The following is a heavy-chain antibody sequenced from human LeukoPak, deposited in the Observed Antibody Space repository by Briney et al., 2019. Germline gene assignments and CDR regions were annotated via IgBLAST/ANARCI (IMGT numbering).Heavy chain of an antibody. Sequence: GGSLRLSCVGSGFTFKNHWMVWVRQAPGKGLEWVANMKQDGSEQYYGDSVRGRFTISRGNAKNSLYLQMNSLRAADTAVYYCARDADWASDYWGQGTLVTVSS. CDR1: GFTFKNHW. J-gene: IGHJ4*02. V-gene: IGHV3-7*01. CDR2: MKQDGSEQ. D-gene: IGHD3/OR15-3a*01. CDR3: ARDADWASDY.